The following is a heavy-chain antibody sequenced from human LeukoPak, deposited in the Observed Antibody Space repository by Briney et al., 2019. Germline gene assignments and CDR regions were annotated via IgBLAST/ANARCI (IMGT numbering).Heavy chain of an antibody. V-gene: IGHV4-61*02. CDR3: ARDAPRYCSGGSCYRIEDYYYYYMDV. D-gene: IGHD2-15*01. CDR1: GGSISSGRNY. CDR2: IYIFSGST. J-gene: IGHJ6*03. Sequence: SETLSLTCTVSGGSISSGRNYWTWIRQPAGKGLEWIGRIYIFSGSTNYNPSLKSRVTISVDTSKNQFSLKLSSVTAADTAVYYCARDAPRYCSGGSCYRIEDYYYYYMDVWGKGTTVTISS.